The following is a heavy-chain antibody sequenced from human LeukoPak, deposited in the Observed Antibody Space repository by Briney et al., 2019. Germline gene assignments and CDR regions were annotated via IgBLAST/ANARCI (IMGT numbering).Heavy chain of an antibody. Sequence: PGGSLRLSCAASGFTFSSYWMSWVRQAPGKGLEWVANIKQDGSEKYYVDSVKGRFTISRDNAKNSLYLQMNSLRAEDTAVYYCASPKIAARRLDAFDIWGQGTMVTVSS. V-gene: IGHV3-7*01. CDR2: IKQDGSEK. D-gene: IGHD6-6*01. CDR1: GFTFSSYW. J-gene: IGHJ3*02. CDR3: ASPKIAARRLDAFDI.